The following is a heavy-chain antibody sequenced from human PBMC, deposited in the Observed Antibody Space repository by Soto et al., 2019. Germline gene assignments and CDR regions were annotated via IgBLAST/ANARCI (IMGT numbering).Heavy chain of an antibody. CDR1: GGSFSGYY. V-gene: IGHV4-34*01. D-gene: IGHD3-10*01. Sequence: PSETLSLTCAVYGGSFSGYYWTWIRQPPGKGLEWIGYIYHSGSTYYNPSLKSRVTISVDRSKNQFSLKLSSVTAADTAVYYCARGPPFGYWGQGTLVTVSS. J-gene: IGHJ4*02. CDR3: ARGPPFGY. CDR2: IYHSGST.